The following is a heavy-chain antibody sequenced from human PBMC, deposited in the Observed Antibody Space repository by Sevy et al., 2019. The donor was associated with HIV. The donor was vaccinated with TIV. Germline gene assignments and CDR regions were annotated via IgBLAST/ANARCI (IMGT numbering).Heavy chain of an antibody. D-gene: IGHD2-15*01. CDR2: FDSQDGKT. CDR1: GYTLTKLS. J-gene: IGHJ5*02. Sequence: ASVKVSCKVSGYTLTKLSIHWVRQAPGKGLEWMGDFDSQDGKTIYSQRFQGRVTMTVDTPTDTAYMDESSLTSEDTAVYYCATVGLRYYSGSSSYQGDWFDPWGQGTLVTVSS. V-gene: IGHV1-24*01. CDR3: ATVGLRYYSGSSSYQGDWFDP.